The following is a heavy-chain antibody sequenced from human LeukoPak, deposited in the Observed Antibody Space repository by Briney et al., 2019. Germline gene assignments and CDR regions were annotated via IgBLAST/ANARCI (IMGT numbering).Heavy chain of an antibody. CDR3: AKALSYYYDSSDAFVI. Sequence: AGGSLRLSCAASGFTSNTFDMHWVRQAPGKGLEWVAVIWYDGSNKYYADSVKGRFTISRDNSKNTLYLQMNSLRAEDTAVYYCAKALSYYYDSSDAFVIWGQGTMVTVSS. CDR1: GFTSNTFD. V-gene: IGHV3-33*06. CDR2: IWYDGSNK. D-gene: IGHD3-22*01. J-gene: IGHJ3*02.